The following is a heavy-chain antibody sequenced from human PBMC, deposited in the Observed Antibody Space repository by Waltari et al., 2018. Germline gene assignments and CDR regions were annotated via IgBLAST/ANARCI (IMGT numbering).Heavy chain of an antibody. D-gene: IGHD4-17*01. CDR1: GFTFSSYG. V-gene: IGHV3-48*01. Sequence: VQLVESGGGVVQPGRSLRLSCAASGFTFSSYGIHWVRQAPGKGLEWVSYISSSSSTIYYADSVKGRFTISRDNAKNSLYLQMNSLRAEDTAVYYCARVLRDYGDYGTDWYFDLWGRGTLVTVSS. J-gene: IGHJ2*01. CDR2: ISSSSSTI. CDR3: ARVLRDYGDYGTDWYFDL.